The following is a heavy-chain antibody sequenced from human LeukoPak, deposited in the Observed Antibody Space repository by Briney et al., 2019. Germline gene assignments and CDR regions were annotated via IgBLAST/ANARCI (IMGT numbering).Heavy chain of an antibody. D-gene: IGHD1-26*01. J-gene: IGHJ6*02. Sequence: GGSLRLSCAASGFTVSSNYMSWVRQAPGKGLEWVSVIYSGGSTYYADSVKGRFTISRDNSKNTLYLQMNSLRAEDTAVYYCARDNRLVGSPRGHYYGMDVWGLGTTVTVSS. V-gene: IGHV3-66*01. CDR3: ARDNRLVGSPRGHYYGMDV. CDR1: GFTVSSNY. CDR2: IYSGGST.